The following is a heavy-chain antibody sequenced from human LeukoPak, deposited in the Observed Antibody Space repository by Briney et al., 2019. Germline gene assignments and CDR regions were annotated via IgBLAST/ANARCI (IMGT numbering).Heavy chain of an antibody. D-gene: IGHD6-13*01. V-gene: IGHV3-21*01. CDR3: ARGLAGSWHQVSLDY. J-gene: IGHJ4*02. Sequence: PGGSLRLSCAASGFTFSSYSMNWVRQASGKGLEWVSSISNSSSYIYYADSVKGRFTISRDNAKNSLYLQMNSLRAEDTAVYYCARGLAGSWHQVSLDYWGQGTLVTVSS. CDR1: GFTFSSYS. CDR2: ISNSSSYI.